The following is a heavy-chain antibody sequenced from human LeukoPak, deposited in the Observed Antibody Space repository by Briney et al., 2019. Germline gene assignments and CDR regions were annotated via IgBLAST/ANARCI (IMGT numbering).Heavy chain of an antibody. V-gene: IGHV3-30*02. D-gene: IGHD3-9*01. CDR2: IRYDGINK. CDR3: ARDVRYYDILTGYSPRWDY. CDR1: GFTFSRYA. Sequence: GGSLRLSCAASGFTFSRYAMHWVRQAPGKGLEWVTFIRYDGINKYYADSVKGRFTISRDNSKNTLYLQMNSLRAEDTAVYYCARDVRYYDILTGYSPRWDYWGQGTLVTVSS. J-gene: IGHJ4*02.